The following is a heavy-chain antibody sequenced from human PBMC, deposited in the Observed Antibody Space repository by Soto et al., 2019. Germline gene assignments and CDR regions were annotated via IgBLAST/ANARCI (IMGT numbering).Heavy chain of an antibody. J-gene: IGHJ3*02. Sequence: EVQLVESGGGLVQPGRSLRLSCAASGFTFDDYAMHWVRQAPGKGLEWVSGISWNSGSIGYADSVKGRFTISRDNAKNSLYLQMNSLRAEDTALYYCAKGIKIFGVNDAFDIWGQGTMVTVSS. CDR1: GFTFDDYA. V-gene: IGHV3-9*01. CDR3: AKGIKIFGVNDAFDI. D-gene: IGHD3-3*01. CDR2: ISWNSGSI.